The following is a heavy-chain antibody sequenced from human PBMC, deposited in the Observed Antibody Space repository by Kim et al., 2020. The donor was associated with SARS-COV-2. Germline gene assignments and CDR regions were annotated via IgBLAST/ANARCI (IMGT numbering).Heavy chain of an antibody. V-gene: IGHV3-23*01. D-gene: IGHD6-13*01. CDR3: AKVTAAAPYYYYGMDV. J-gene: IGHJ6*02. Sequence: SVKGRFTISRDNTKNTLYLQMNSRRAEDTAVYYCAKVTAAAPYYYYGMDVWGQGTTVTVSS.